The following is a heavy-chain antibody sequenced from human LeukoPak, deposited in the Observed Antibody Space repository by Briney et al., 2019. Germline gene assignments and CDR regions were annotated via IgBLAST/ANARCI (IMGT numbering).Heavy chain of an antibody. Sequence: GGSLRLSCEVSGFTFRNYGMHWVRQAPGKGLEWVSVIYSGGSTYYADSVKGRFTISRDNSKNTLYLQMNSLRAEDTAVYYCARDDYGDYGTDYWGQGTLVTVSS. V-gene: IGHV3-53*01. CDR1: GFTFRNYG. J-gene: IGHJ4*02. CDR3: ARDDYGDYGTDY. D-gene: IGHD4-17*01. CDR2: IYSGGST.